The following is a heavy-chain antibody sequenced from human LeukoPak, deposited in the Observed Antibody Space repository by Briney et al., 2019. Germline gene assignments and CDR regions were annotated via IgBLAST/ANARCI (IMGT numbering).Heavy chain of an antibody. Sequence: GGSLRLSCAASGFTFRSYGMHWVRQAPGKGLEWVAVIWYDGSNKYYADSVKGRFTISRDNSKNTLYLQTNSLRAEDTAVYYCARGGLYALSWGQGTLVTVSS. D-gene: IGHD2-8*01. CDR1: GFTFRSYG. V-gene: IGHV3-33*01. CDR2: IWYDGSNK. J-gene: IGHJ4*02. CDR3: ARGGLYALS.